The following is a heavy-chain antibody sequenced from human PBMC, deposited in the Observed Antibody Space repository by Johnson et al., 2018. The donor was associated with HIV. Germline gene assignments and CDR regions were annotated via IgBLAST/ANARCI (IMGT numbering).Heavy chain of an antibody. V-gene: IGHV3-23*04. Sequence: VQLVESGGGLVQPGGSLRLSCAASGFTFSGSAMHWVRQASGKGLEWVSSISGSGGSTYYADSVKGRFTISRDNSKNTLCLQMNSLRVEDRAVYFCAKVIGGPGSWGQGTMVTVSS. D-gene: IGHD3-16*01. CDR3: AKVIGGPGS. J-gene: IGHJ3*01. CDR1: GFTFSGSA. CDR2: ISGSGGST.